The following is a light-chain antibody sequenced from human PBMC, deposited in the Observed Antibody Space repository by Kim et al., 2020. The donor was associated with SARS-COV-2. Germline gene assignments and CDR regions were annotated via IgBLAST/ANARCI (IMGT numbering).Light chain of an antibody. Sequence: QSALTQPPSASGSPGQSVTISCTGSSSDVGDYNYVSWYQHHPGKAPKLLIYAVSKRPSGVPDRFSGSKSGTTASLTVSGLQAEDEADYYCTSYAGSNNVLFGGGTQLTVL. CDR1: SSDVGDYNY. CDR3: TSYAGSNNVL. CDR2: AVS. J-gene: IGLJ2*01. V-gene: IGLV2-8*01.